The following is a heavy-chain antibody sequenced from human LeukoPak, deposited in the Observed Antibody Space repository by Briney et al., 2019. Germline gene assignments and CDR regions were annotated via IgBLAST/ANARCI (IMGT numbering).Heavy chain of an antibody. V-gene: IGHV5-51*01. CDR2: MYPGDSDT. J-gene: IGHJ4*02. Sequence: GESLKISCKGSGYSFSGYWIAWVRQMPGKGLEWMGIMYPGDSDTRYSPSFQGQVTISADKSISTAYLQWSSLKASDTAMYYCARAVDTAMAFDYWGQGTLVTVSS. CDR3: ARAVDTAMAFDY. D-gene: IGHD5-18*01. CDR1: GYSFSGYW.